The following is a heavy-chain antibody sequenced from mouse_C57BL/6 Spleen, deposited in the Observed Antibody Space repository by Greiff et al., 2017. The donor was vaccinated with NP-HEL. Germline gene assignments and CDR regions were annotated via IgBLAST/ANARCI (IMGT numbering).Heavy chain of an antibody. CDR2: IYTGNGYT. J-gene: IGHJ4*01. V-gene: IGHV1-58*01. CDR3: AMVSGENYAMDY. Sequence: VQLKESGAELVRPGSSVKMSCKTSGYTFTSYGINWVKQRPGQGLEWIGYIYTGNGYTEYNEKFKGKATLTSDTSSSTAYMQLSSLTSEDSAIYFCAMVSGENYAMDYWGQGTSVTVSS. CDR1: GYTFTSYG. D-gene: IGHD6-2*01.